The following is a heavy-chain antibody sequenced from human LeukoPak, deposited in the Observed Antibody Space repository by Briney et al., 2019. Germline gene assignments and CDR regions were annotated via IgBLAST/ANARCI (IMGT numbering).Heavy chain of an antibody. J-gene: IGHJ4*02. CDR3: ARVIPLAARRRAVTFDY. D-gene: IGHD6-6*01. V-gene: IGHV3-7*01. CDR1: GFTFSSYW. CDR2: IKQDGSEK. Sequence: PGGSLRLSCAASGFTFSSYWMSWVRQAPGKGLEWVANIKQDGSEKYYVDSVKGRFTISRDNAKNSLYLQMNSLRAEDTAVYYCARVIPLAARRRAVTFDYWGQGTLVTVSS.